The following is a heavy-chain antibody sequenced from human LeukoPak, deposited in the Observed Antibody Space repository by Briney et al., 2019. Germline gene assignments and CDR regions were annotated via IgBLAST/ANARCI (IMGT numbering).Heavy chain of an antibody. J-gene: IGHJ4*02. Sequence: ASVKVSCKASGYTFTGYYMHWVRQAPGQGLEWMGWINPNMGGTNYAQKFQARVTMTRDTSISTAYMELSRLRSDDTAVYYCASRSTDFYDILTGHPTGYWGQGTLVTVSS. V-gene: IGHV1-2*02. CDR3: ASRSTDFYDILTGHPTGY. CDR1: GYTFTGYY. CDR2: INPNMGGT. D-gene: IGHD3-9*01.